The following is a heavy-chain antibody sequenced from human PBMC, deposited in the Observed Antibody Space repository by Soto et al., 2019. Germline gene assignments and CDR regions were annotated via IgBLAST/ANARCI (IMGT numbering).Heavy chain of an antibody. D-gene: IGHD3-22*01. Sequence: SETLSLTCTVSGGSIGSGSYYWSWLRQHPGKGLEWIGYIYFSGSTYYNPSLKSRVTISEDTSKNQFSLRLSSVTAADTAMYYCARGGYYCDSSAYSEVYYFAYWGQGLLVTVSS. J-gene: IGHJ4*02. V-gene: IGHV4-31*03. CDR3: ARGGYYCDSSAYSEVYYFAY. CDR2: IYFSGST. CDR1: GGSIGSGSYY.